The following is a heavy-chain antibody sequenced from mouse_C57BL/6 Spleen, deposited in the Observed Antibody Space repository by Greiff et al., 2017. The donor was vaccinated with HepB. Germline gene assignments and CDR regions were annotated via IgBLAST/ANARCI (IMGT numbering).Heavy chain of an antibody. V-gene: IGHV1-4*01. CDR1: GYTFTSYT. Sequence: QVQLQQSGAELARPGASVKMSCKASGYTFTSYTMHWVKQRPGQGLEWIGYINPSSGYTKYNQKFKDKATLTADKSSSTAYMQLSSMTSEDSAVYYCATDSNYAMDYWGQGTSVTVSS. CDR2: INPSSGYT. CDR3: ATDSNYAMDY. D-gene: IGHD2-5*01. J-gene: IGHJ4*01.